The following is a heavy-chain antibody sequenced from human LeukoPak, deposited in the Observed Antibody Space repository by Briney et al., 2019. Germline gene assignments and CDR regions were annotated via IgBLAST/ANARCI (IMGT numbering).Heavy chain of an antibody. D-gene: IGHD2-2*01. V-gene: IGHV1-18*01. CDR2: ISAYNGNT. Sequence: ASAKVSCKASGYTFTSYGISWVRQAPGQGLEWMGWISAYNGNTNYAQKLQGRVTMTTDTSTSTAYMELRSLRSDATAVYYCARVRAVYCSSTSCYAFSVAYFDYWGQGTLVTVSS. CDR3: ARVRAVYCSSTSCYAFSVAYFDY. CDR1: GYTFTSYG. J-gene: IGHJ4*02.